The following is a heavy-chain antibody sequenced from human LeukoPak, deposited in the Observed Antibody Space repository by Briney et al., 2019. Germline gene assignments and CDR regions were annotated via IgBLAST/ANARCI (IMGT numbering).Heavy chain of an antibody. Sequence: SETLSLTCTVSGGSSGPYYWTWIRQFPGKGLEWIGNIHTSGSTDYNPSLKSRVTMSMDKSKNQLSLSLTSVTAADTAVYHCARPGQSSWWVYFNFWGPGTLVTVSS. CDR3: ARPGQSSWWVYFNF. V-gene: IGHV4-4*09. CDR2: IHTSGST. J-gene: IGHJ4*02. D-gene: IGHD2-15*01. CDR1: GGSSGPYY.